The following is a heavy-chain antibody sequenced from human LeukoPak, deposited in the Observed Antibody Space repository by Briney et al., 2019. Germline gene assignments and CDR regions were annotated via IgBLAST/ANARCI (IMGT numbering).Heavy chain of an antibody. CDR1: GGSISSSSYY. J-gene: IGHJ4*02. CDR2: IYYSGST. D-gene: IGHD3-16*02. CDR3: ARDRRYYDYVWGSYHYSTLEY. Sequence: SETLSLTCTVSGGSISSSSYYWGWIRQPPGKGLEWIGSIYYSGSTYYNPSLKSRVTISVDTSKNQFSLKLSSVTAADTAVYYCARDRRYYDYVWGSYHYSTLEYWGQGTLVTVSS. V-gene: IGHV4-39*07.